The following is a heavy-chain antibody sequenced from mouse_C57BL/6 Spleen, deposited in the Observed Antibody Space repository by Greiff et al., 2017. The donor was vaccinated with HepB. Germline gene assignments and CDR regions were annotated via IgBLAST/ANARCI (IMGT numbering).Heavy chain of an antibody. CDR2: IYPRDGST. CDR1: GYTFTSYD. Sequence: VMLVESGPELVKPGASVKLSCKASGYTFTSYDINWVKQRPGQGLEWIGWIYPRDGSTKYNEKFKGKATLTVDTSSSTAYMELHSLTSEDSAVYFCARREGTDYWGQGTTLTVSS. D-gene: IGHD2-14*01. CDR3: ARREGTDY. V-gene: IGHV1-85*01. J-gene: IGHJ2*01.